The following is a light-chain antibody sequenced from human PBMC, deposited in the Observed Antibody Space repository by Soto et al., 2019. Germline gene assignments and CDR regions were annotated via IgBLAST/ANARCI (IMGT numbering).Light chain of an antibody. CDR3: QQYGYSPIT. V-gene: IGKV3-20*01. J-gene: IGKJ5*01. CDR2: AAA. Sequence: EIVLTQSPGTLSLSPGERATLSYGASQSVSSSHVAWYQHKPGQAPSLLIYAAASRATGSPDRFSGGGSGTDFTLTISGLEPEDFAVYYCQQYGYSPITFGQGTRLQN. CDR1: QSVSSSH.